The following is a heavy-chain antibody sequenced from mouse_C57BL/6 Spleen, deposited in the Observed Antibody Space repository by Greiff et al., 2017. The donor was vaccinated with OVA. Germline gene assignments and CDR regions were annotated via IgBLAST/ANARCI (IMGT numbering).Heavy chain of an antibody. Sequence: QVQLKESGPGLVQPSQSLSITCTVSGFSFTSYGVNWVRQSPGKGLEWMGVIWSGGSTDYNAAFISSLSISKDTSESQVFFKMNRLQADDAAIYYCARRGDYSRSYNFDYWGQGTTLTVSS. D-gene: IGHD1-1*01. CDR1: GFSFTSYG. V-gene: IGHV2-2*01. CDR3: ARRGDYSRSYNFDY. J-gene: IGHJ2*01. CDR2: IWSGGST.